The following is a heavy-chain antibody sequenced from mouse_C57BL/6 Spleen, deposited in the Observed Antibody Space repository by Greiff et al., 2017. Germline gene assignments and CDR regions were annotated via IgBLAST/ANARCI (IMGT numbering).Heavy chain of an antibody. CDR2: IYPGSGST. Sequence: QVQLQQPGAELVKPGASVKMSCKASGYTFTSYWITWVKQRPGQGLEWIGDIYPGSGSTNYNEKFKSKATLTVDTSSSTAYMQLSSLTSEDSAVYYGARHYGSSYRNYFDYWGQGTTLTVSS. CDR1: GYTFTSYW. D-gene: IGHD1-1*01. J-gene: IGHJ2*01. V-gene: IGHV1-55*01. CDR3: ARHYGSSYRNYFDY.